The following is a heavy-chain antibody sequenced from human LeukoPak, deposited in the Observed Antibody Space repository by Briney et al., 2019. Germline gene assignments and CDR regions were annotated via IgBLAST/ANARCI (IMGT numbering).Heavy chain of an antibody. CDR3: ARDRTASRGYSYGLGYFDY. CDR1: GFTFSSYS. V-gene: IGHV3-48*01. CDR2: ISSSSSTI. D-gene: IGHD5-18*01. J-gene: IGHJ4*02. Sequence: GGSLRLSCAASGFTFSSYSMNWVRQAPGKGLEWVSYISSSSSTIYYADSVKGRFTISRDNSKNTLYLQMNSLRAEDTAVYYCARDRTASRGYSYGLGYFDYWGQGTLVTVSS.